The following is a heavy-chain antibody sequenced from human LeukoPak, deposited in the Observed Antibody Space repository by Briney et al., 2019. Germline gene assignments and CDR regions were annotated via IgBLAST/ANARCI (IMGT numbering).Heavy chain of an antibody. Sequence: ASVKVSCKASGYTFTGYLMHWVRQAPGQGLEWMGWINPNSGGTNYAQKFQGRVTMTRDTSISTAYMELSRLKSDDTAVYYCARGTYMVRGVSPFDYWGQGTLVTVSS. CDR3: ARGTYMVRGVSPFDY. CDR2: INPNSGGT. D-gene: IGHD3-10*01. V-gene: IGHV1-2*02. J-gene: IGHJ4*02. CDR1: GYTFTGYL.